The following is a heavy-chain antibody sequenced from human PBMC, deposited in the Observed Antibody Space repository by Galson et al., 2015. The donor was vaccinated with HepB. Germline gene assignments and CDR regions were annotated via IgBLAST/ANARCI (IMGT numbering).Heavy chain of an antibody. CDR2: ISSSGTST. J-gene: IGHJ4*02. V-gene: IGHV3-23*01. CDR3: AMTTITARTSKFFDY. CDR1: GFPYVNYA. Sequence: SLRLSCAASGFPYVNYAMSWVRQAPGKGLEWVSLISSSGTSTYYADSVKGRFTISRDNSKNTLYLQMNSLRAEDTAVYYCAMTTITARTSKFFDYWGQGTLVTVSS. D-gene: IGHD5-24*01.